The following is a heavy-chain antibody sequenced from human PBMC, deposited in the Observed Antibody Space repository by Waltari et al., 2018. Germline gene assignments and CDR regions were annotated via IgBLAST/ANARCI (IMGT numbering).Heavy chain of an antibody. V-gene: IGHV3-23*03. CDR3: AKDGPSFCFDY. CDR2: IYSGGST. J-gene: IGHJ4*02. CDR1: GFTFSSYA. Sequence: EVQLLESGGGLVQPGGSLRLSCAASGFTFSSYAMSWVRQAPGKGLEWVSVIYSGGSTYYADSVKGRFTISRDNSKNTLYLQMNSLRAEDTAVYYCAKDGPSFCFDYWGQGTLVTVSS. D-gene: IGHD2-2*01.